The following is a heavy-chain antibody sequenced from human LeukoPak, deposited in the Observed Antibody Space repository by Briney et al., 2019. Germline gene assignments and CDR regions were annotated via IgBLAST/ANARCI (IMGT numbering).Heavy chain of an antibody. D-gene: IGHD5-18*01. CDR2: VYHSAST. Sequence: SDTLSLTCDLSGSSNSNSGYWGWIRQSPGRGLQWRGSVYHSASTYYEPSLKSRVTISVDTSKNKFSLKLTSVPAADEAIDFCAVKSEYTFWFADWGQGILVTVSS. J-gene: IGHJ1*01. V-gene: IGHV4-38-2*01. CDR3: AVKSEYTFWFAD. CDR1: GSSNSNSGY.